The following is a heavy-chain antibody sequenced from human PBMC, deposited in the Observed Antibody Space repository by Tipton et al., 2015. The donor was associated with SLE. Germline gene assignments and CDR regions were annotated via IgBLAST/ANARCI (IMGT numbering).Heavy chain of an antibody. CDR2: ISSSSSYI. J-gene: IGHJ4*02. CDR3: AREGQQQYHLDY. D-gene: IGHD6-13*01. V-gene: IGHV3-21*01. CDR1: GFTFSSYA. Sequence: SLRLSCAASGFTFSSYAMSWVRQAPGKGLEWVSSISSSSSYIYYADSVKGRFTISRDNAKNSLYLQMNSLRAEDTAVYYCAREGQQQYHLDYWGQGTLVTVSS.